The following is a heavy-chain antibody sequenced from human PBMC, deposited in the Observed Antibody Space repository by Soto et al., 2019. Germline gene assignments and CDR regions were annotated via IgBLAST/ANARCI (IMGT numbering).Heavy chain of an antibody. CDR3: AKQVRDGTSSPYYFDY. V-gene: IGHV3-23*01. Sequence: GGSLRLSCAGSGFTFSNYAMSWVRQASGKGLEWVSAISSAVNTYYADSVKGRFTISRDNSKNTLSLQMNSLRAEDTAVYYCAKQVRDGTSSPYYFDYWGQG. D-gene: IGHD6-6*01. CDR2: ISSAVNT. J-gene: IGHJ4*02. CDR1: GFTFSNYA.